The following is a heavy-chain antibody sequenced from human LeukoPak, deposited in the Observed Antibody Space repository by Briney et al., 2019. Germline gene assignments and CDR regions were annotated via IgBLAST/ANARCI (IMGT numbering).Heavy chain of an antibody. Sequence: SETLSLTCSVSTYSISSGFYWGWIRQPPGKGLEWIGSIFHRGSTYYKSSLKSRITISADTSKNQFSLKLNSVTAADTAVYYCARANYYDNSGYSRGAFDIWGQGTMVTVSS. CDR1: TYSISSGFY. V-gene: IGHV4-38-2*02. CDR3: ARANYYDNSGYSRGAFDI. D-gene: IGHD3-22*01. CDR2: IFHRGST. J-gene: IGHJ3*02.